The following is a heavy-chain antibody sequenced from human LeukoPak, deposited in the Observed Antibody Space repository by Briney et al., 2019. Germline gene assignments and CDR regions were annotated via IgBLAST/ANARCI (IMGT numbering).Heavy chain of an antibody. D-gene: IGHD3-10*01. CDR3: ARIGSETYHDAFDL. Sequence: PGGSLRLSCAASGFTFRNYCLGWVRQAPRKGLEWVANIIQDGSQKYHVDSVKGRLSISRDNAKNSLYLQMNSLGAEDTAMYYCARIGSETYHDAFDLWGQGTMVTVFS. V-gene: IGHV3-7*03. CDR2: IIQDGSQK. J-gene: IGHJ3*01. CDR1: GFTFRNYC.